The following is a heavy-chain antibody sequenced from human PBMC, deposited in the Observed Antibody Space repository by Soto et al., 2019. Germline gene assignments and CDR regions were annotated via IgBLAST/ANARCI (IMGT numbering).Heavy chain of an antibody. J-gene: IGHJ4*02. V-gene: IGHV1-3*01. Sequence: QVQLVQSGAEVKKPGASVKVSCKASGYTFTSYAMNWVRQAPGKRLEWMGWINAGNGHTKYSQKFQGRVTITRDTSASTAYMALTSLRSEDTAVYYCARSSGYYSVDYWGQGTLVSVSS. CDR1: GYTFTSYA. D-gene: IGHD3-22*01. CDR3: ARSSGYYSVDY. CDR2: INAGNGHT.